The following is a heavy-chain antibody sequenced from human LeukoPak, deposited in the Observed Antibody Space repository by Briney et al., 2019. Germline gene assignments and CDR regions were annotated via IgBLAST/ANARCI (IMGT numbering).Heavy chain of an antibody. Sequence: GASVKVSCKASGGTFSSYAISWVRQAPGQGLEWMGGIISIFGTANYARKFQGRVTITTDESTSTAYMELSSLRSEDTAVYYCARSRGISNAFDIWGQGTMVTVSS. J-gene: IGHJ3*02. V-gene: IGHV1-69*05. CDR1: GGTFSSYA. D-gene: IGHD2-2*01. CDR3: ARSRGISNAFDI. CDR2: IISIFGTA.